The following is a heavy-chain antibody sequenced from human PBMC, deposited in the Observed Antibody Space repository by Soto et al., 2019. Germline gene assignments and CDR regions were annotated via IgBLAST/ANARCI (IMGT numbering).Heavy chain of an antibody. V-gene: IGHV3-23*01. CDR3: ARDTVVVAATLDYYYYGMDV. CDR1: GFTFSSYA. D-gene: IGHD2-15*01. CDR2: ISGSGGST. Sequence: GGSLRLSCAASGFTFSSYAMSWVRQAPGKGLERVSAISGSGGSTYYADSVKGRFTISRDNSKNSLYLQMNSLRAEDTAVYYCARDTVVVAATLDYYYYGMDVWGQGTTVTVSS. J-gene: IGHJ6*02.